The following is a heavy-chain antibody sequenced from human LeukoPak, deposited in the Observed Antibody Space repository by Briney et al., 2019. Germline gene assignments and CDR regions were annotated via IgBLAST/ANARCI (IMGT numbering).Heavy chain of an antibody. CDR3: AREYYYDSSGPLGSDY. CDR2: ISYDGSNK. CDR1: GFTFSSYG. J-gene: IGHJ4*02. V-gene: IGHV3-30*03. D-gene: IGHD3-22*01. Sequence: PGGSLRLSCAASGFTFSSYGMHWVRQAPGKGLEWVAVISYDGSNKYYADSVKGRFTISRDNSRNTLYLQMNSLRAEDTAVYYCAREYYYDSSGPLGSDYWGQGTLVTVSS.